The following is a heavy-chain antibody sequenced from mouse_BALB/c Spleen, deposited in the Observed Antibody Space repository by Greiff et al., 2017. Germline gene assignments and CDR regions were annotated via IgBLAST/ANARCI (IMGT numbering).Heavy chain of an antibody. CDR3: TRAGFAY. J-gene: IGHJ3*01. Sequence: VHVKQSGTVLVRPGASVKMSCTASGFTFTSYWMHWVKQRPGQGLEWMGAIYPGNSDTSYNQKFKGMAKLTAVTSTSTAFMELSSLTTDDTAFYYCTRAGFAYWGQGTLVTVSA. CDR2: IYPGNSDT. CDR1: GFTFTSYW. V-gene: IGHV1-5*01.